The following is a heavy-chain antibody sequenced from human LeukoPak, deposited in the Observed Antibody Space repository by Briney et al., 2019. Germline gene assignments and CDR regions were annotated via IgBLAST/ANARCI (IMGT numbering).Heavy chain of an antibody. CDR3: ARDADHYDSSGYYAGYFDY. D-gene: IGHD3-22*01. V-gene: IGHV1-2*02. CDR2: INPNGGGT. J-gene: IGHJ4*02. CDR1: GYTFTGYY. Sequence: ASVKVSCKASGYTFTGYYMHWVRQAPGQGLEWMGWINPNGGGTNYAQKFQGRVTMTRDTSISTAYMELSRLRSDDTAVYYCARDADHYDSSGYYAGYFDYWGQGTLVTVSS.